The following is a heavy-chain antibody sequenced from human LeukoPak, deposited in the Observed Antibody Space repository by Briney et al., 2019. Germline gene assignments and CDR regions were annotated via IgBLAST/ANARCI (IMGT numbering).Heavy chain of an antibody. CDR2: ISWNRGSI. CDR3: AKGVPYDSKGWFDP. D-gene: IGHD3-22*01. J-gene: IGHJ5*02. V-gene: IGHV3-9*01. Sequence: PGRSQRLSCAASGFTFDDYAMHWVRQAPGKGLEWVSGISWNRGSIGYADSVKGRFTISRDNAKNSLYLQMNSLRAEDTALYYCAKGVPYDSKGWFDPWGQGTLVTVSS. CDR1: GFTFDDYA.